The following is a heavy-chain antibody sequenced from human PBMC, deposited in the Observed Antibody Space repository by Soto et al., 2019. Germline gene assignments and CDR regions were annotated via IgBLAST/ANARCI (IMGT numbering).Heavy chain of an antibody. Sequence: GGSLRLSCETSGFTFVNDGMCWVRQAPGKGLYWVCGISSSSRRTYYADSVRGRFTISRDNSKNTLYLQMDTLRADDTAVYYCEKVTKSGVVIEYLDSWGQGSLVTVSS. CDR2: ISSSSRRT. V-gene: IGHV3-23*01. D-gene: IGHD3-3*01. CDR1: GFTFVNDG. CDR3: EKVTKSGVVIEYLDS. J-gene: IGHJ4*02.